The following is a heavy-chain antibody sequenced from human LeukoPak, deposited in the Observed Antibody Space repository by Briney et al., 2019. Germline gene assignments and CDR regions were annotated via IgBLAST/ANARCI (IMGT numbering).Heavy chain of an antibody. J-gene: IGHJ4*02. V-gene: IGHV4-30-4*08. D-gene: IGHD1-14*01. CDR1: GGSISSGDYY. Sequence: SETLSLNCTVSGGSISSGDYYWSWIRQPPGKGLEWIGYIYYSGSTYYNPSLKSRVTISVDTSKNQFSLKLSSVTAADTAVYYCARGFSATTFDYWGQGTLVTVSS. CDR2: IYYSGST. CDR3: ARGFSATTFDY.